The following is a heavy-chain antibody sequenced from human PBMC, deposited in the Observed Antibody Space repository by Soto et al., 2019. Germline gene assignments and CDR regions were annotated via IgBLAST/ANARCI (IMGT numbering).Heavy chain of an antibody. CDR2: ISAYNGNT. V-gene: IGHV1-18*01. D-gene: IGHD2-2*01. J-gene: IGHJ4*02. CDR1: GYGFTRYG. Sequence: ASVKVSWKAAGYGFTRYGISWVRQAPGQGLEWMGWISAYNGNTNYAQKLQGRVTMTTDTSTSTAYMELRSLRSDDTAVYYCARENHCSSTSCSRSYFDYWGQGALVTVSS. CDR3: ARENHCSSTSCSRSYFDY.